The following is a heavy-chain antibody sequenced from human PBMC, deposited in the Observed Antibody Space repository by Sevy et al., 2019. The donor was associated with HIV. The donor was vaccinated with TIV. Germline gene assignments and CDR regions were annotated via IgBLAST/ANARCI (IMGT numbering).Heavy chain of an antibody. Sequence: GGSLRLSCAASGFTFSSYAMSWVRQAPGKGLEWVSAISGSGGSTYYADSVKGRFTISRDNSKNTRYLQMNSLRAEDTAVYYCAKAGESVGATIYYYYYMDVWGKGTTVTVSS. CDR3: AKAGESVGATIYYYYYMDV. J-gene: IGHJ6*03. CDR2: ISGSGGST. CDR1: GFTFSSYA. V-gene: IGHV3-23*01. D-gene: IGHD1-26*01.